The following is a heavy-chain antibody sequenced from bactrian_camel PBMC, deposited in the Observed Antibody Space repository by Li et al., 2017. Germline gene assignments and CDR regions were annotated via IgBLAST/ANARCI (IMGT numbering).Heavy chain of an antibody. CDR3: AANPRTDVWCSAGATGYNS. D-gene: IGHD3*01. CDR1: GYTYASYC. CDR2: IDTEGRT. J-gene: IGHJ4*01. V-gene: IGHV3S55*01. Sequence: HVQLVESGGGTVQAGGSLRLSCAISGYTYASYCLGWFRQAPGKERETVAYIDTEGRTDYADSVKGRFIISRGNADNSLHLQMNSLKPEDTAMYYCAANPRTDVWCSAGATGYNSWGQGTQVTVS.